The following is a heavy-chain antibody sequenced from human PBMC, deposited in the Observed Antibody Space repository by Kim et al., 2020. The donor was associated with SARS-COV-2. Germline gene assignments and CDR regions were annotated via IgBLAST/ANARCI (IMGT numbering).Heavy chain of an antibody. V-gene: IGHV3-33*08. CDR3: ARENSGYDGGSHFDY. CDR2: IWYDGSNK. D-gene: IGHD5-12*01. Sequence: GGSLRLSCAASGFTFSSYGMHWVRQAPGKGLEWVAVIWYDGSNKYYADSVKGRFTISRDNSKNTLYLQMNSLRAEDTAVYYCARENSGYDGGSHFDYWGQGTLVTVSS. J-gene: IGHJ4*02. CDR1: GFTFSSYG.